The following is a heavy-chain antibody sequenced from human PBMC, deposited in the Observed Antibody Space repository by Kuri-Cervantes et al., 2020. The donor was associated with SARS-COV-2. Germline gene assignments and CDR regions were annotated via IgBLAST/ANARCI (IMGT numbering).Heavy chain of an antibody. D-gene: IGHD6-19*01. CDR1: GFTFSSYE. Sequence: GGSLRLSCAASGFTFSSYEMNWVRQAPGKGLEWVSYISSSGSTIYYADSVKGRFTISRDNAKNSLYLQMNSLRAEDTAVYYCATGLSSGWYYANSGHYFDYWGQGTLVTVSS. V-gene: IGHV3-48*03. CDR2: ISSSGSTI. J-gene: IGHJ4*02. CDR3: ATGLSSGWYYANSGHYFDY.